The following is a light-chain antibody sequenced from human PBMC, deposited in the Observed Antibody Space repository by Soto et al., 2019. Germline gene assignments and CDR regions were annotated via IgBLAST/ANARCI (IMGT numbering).Light chain of an antibody. CDR2: GNN. V-gene: IGLV1-44*01. J-gene: IGLJ3*02. Sequence: QLVLTQPPSASGTPGQTVAISCSGSNSNFGSNTVNWYQQFPGTAPKLIYGNNQRPSGVPDRFSGSKSDTSASLAISGLLSEDESDYYCATWADSLNGWVFGGGTKLTVL. CDR1: NSNFGSNT. CDR3: ATWADSLNGWV.